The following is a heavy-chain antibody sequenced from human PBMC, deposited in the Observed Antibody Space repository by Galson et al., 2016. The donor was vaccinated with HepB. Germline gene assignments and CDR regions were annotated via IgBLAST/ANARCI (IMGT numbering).Heavy chain of an antibody. CDR2: VYWDDDQ. Sequence: PALVKPTQTLTLTCTVSGFSLNTSGLGVGWIRQPPGKALEWLALVYWDDDQRYSPSLESRLTITKDTSKNQVVLTMTNMDPVDTATYYCARARVTLFRGRDFDYWGQGTLVTVSS. CDR1: GFSLNTSGLG. D-gene: IGHD3-10*01. V-gene: IGHV2-5*02. J-gene: IGHJ4*02. CDR3: ARARVTLFRGRDFDY.